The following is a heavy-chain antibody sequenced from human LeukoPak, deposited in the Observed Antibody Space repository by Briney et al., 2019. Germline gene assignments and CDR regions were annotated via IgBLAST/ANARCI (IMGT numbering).Heavy chain of an antibody. V-gene: IGHV1-18*01. CDR3: ARTPVRYFDWSDAFDI. CDR1: GYTFTSYG. CDR2: ISAYNGNT. D-gene: IGHD3-9*01. Sequence: ASVKVSCKASGYTFTSYGISWVRQAPGQGLEWMGWISAYNGNTNYAQKLQGRVTMTTDTSTSTAYMELRSLRSDDTAVYYCARTPVRYFDWSDAFDIWGQGTMVTVSS. J-gene: IGHJ3*02.